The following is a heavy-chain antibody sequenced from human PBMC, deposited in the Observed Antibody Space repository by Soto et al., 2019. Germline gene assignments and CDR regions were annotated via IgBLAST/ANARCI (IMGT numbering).Heavy chain of an antibody. CDR3: ARESGDWPLNWFDP. D-gene: IGHD2-21*02. V-gene: IGHV3-74*01. J-gene: IGHJ5*02. CDR1: GFNFSNHW. Sequence: GGSLRLSCAAPGFNFSNHWMHWVRQRPAEGLVWVSRITSDGKSKAYAESVKGRFAISRDNAKNTLYLQMNGLTAEDTAVYYCARESGDWPLNWFDPWGRGTLVTVSS. CDR2: ITSDGKSK.